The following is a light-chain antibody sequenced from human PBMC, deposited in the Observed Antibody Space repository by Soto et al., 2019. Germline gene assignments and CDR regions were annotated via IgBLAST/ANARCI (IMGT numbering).Light chain of an antibody. CDR1: QGISSY. Sequence: DIQLTRSPSFLSASVGDRVTNTCRASQGISSYLAWYQQKPGKAPKLLIYAASTLQSGVPSRFSGSGSGTEFTLTISSLQPEDFATYYCQQLNSYPLTFGGGTKVDIK. CDR3: QQLNSYPLT. V-gene: IGKV1-9*01. CDR2: AAS. J-gene: IGKJ4*01.